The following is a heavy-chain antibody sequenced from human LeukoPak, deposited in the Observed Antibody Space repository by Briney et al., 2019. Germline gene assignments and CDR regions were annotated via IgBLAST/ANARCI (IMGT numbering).Heavy chain of an antibody. D-gene: IGHD2-2*01. CDR3: ARRTSHSYFDY. J-gene: IGHJ4*02. CDR1: GFTFSDYY. CDR2: ISGSGSTI. Sequence: KPGGSLRLSCAASGFTFSDYYMSWIRQAPGKGLEWLSYISGSGSTIYSADSLKGRFTISRDNAKNSLFLQMNSLGAEDTAVYYCARRTSHSYFDYWGQGILVTVST. V-gene: IGHV3-11*01.